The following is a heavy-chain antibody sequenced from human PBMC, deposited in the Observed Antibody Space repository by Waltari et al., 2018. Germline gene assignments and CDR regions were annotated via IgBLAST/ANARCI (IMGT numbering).Heavy chain of an antibody. CDR2: IYYSWRT. CDR3: ARPSYYYYGMDV. V-gene: IGHV4-39*01. CDR1: GGSISSSSYY. Sequence: QLQLQESGPGLVKPSETLSLTCTVSGGSISSSSYYWGWIRQPPGKGLEWIGSIYYSWRTYYNPSLKSRVTISVDTSKNQFSLKLSSVTAADTAVYYCARPSYYYYGMDVWGQGTTVTVSS. J-gene: IGHJ6*02.